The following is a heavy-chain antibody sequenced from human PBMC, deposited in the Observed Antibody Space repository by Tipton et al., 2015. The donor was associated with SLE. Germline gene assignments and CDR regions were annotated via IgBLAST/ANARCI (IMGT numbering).Heavy chain of an antibody. CDR3: AKDLAVAAPGY. D-gene: IGHD6-19*01. V-gene: IGHV3-23*03. CDR1: GFTFSSYA. Sequence: SLRLSCAASGFTFSSYAMSWVRQAPGKGLEWVSVIYSGGSTYYADSVKGRFTISRDNSKNTLYLQMNSLRAEDTAVYYCAKDLAVAAPGYWDQGTLVTVSS. CDR2: IYSGGST. J-gene: IGHJ4*02.